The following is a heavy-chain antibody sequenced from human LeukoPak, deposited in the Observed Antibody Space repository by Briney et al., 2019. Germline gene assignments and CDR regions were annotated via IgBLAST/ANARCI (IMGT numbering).Heavy chain of an antibody. Sequence: GGSLRLSCAASGFTFSGYSMSWVRQAPGKGLEWVANIKQDGSEKYYVESVKGRFTISRDNSKNTLYLQMMGLRAEDTAVYYCAKDFDTTVVLDAFDMWGQGTLVAVSS. V-gene: IGHV3-7*05. CDR2: IKQDGSEK. CDR1: GFTFSGYS. CDR3: AKDFDTTVVLDAFDM. D-gene: IGHD4-23*01. J-gene: IGHJ3*02.